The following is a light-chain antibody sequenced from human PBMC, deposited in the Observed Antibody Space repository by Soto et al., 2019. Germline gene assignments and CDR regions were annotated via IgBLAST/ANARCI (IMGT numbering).Light chain of an antibody. CDR2: RNH. V-gene: IGLV1-44*01. CDR1: RSNIGTYA. Sequence: QSVLTQSPSASGTPGQRVTISCSGSRSNIGTYAVNWYQQLPGAAPTLLIFRNHQRPSGVPDRFSGSKSGTSASLAISGPQSEDEADYYCAAWDDSLRAAVFGGGTKVTVL. J-gene: IGLJ2*01. CDR3: AAWDDSLRAAV.